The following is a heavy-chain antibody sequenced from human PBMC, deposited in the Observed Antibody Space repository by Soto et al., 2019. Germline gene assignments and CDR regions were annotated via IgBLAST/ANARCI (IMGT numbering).Heavy chain of an antibody. J-gene: IGHJ4*02. D-gene: IGHD6-19*01. CDR2: ISYDGSNR. CDR3: ARVTQAVGADY. Sequence: QVQLVESGGGVVQPGRSLRLSCAASGLTLSNYAMHWVRQAPGKGLEWVAVISYDGSNRYYADSVKGRFTISRDNSKNPLYLQMNSLRAEETAVYYCARVTQAVGADYWGQGTLVTVSS. V-gene: IGHV3-30-3*01. CDR1: GLTLSNYA.